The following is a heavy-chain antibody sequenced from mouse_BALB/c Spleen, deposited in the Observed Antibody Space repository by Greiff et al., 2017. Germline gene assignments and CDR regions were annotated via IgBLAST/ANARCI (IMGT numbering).Heavy chain of an antibody. Sequence: EVKLEESGPGLVKPSQSLSLTCSVTGYSITSGYYWNWIRQFPGNKLEWMGYISYDGSNNYNPSLKNRISITRDTSKKQFFLKLNSVTTEDTATYYCARRFYYGSSYFDYWGQGTTLTVSA. CDR2: ISYDGSN. CDR3: ARRFYYGSSYFDY. D-gene: IGHD1-1*01. V-gene: IGHV3-6*02. CDR1: GYSITSGYY. J-gene: IGHJ2*01.